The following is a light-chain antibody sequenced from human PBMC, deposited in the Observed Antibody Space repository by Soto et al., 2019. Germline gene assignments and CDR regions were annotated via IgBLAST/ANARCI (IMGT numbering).Light chain of an antibody. CDR1: SSDVGGYNY. CDR2: EVS. J-gene: IGLJ3*02. Sequence: QSALTQPASVSGSPGQSITISCTGTSSDVGGYNYVSWYRQHPGKAPKLMIDEVSNRPSGVSNRFSGSKSGNTASLTISGVQAEDEADYYCSSYTSRNPRVFGGGTKLTVL. V-gene: IGLV2-14*01. CDR3: SSYTSRNPRV.